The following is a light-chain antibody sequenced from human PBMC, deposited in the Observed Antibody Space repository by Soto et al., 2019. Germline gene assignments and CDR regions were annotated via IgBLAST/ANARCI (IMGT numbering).Light chain of an antibody. Sequence: QSALTQPASVSGSPGQRITISCTGTSSDVGGYNYVSWYQQHTGKAPKLMIYEVSNRPAGVFNRFSGSKSGNTASLTISGLQAEDEADYYCSSYTTSSTLVFGTGTKVTVL. CDR3: SSYTTSSTLV. CDR1: SSDVGGYNY. J-gene: IGLJ1*01. CDR2: EVS. V-gene: IGLV2-14*01.